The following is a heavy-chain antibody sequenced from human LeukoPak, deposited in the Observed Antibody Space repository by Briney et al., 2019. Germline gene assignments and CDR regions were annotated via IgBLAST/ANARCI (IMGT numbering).Heavy chain of an antibody. Sequence: KPSETLSLTCAVYGGSFSGYYWSWIRQPPGKGLEWIGYIYYSGSTNYNPSLKSRVTISVDTSKNQFSLKLSSVTAADTAVYYCARLRRGVGALDYWGQGTLVTVSS. D-gene: IGHD1-26*01. V-gene: IGHV4-59*08. CDR1: GGSFSGYY. J-gene: IGHJ4*02. CDR2: IYYSGST. CDR3: ARLRRGVGALDY.